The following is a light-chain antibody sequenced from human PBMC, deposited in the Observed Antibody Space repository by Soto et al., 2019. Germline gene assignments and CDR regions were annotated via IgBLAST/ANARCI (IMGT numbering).Light chain of an antibody. J-gene: IGKJ1*01. CDR1: QSISTF. CDR2: TAS. CDR3: QQSFTAPWT. Sequence: DIQMTQSPSSLSASVGDRVTITCRASQSISTFLNWYQQKPGKAPNLLIYTASTLHGGVPSRFSGSCSGTDFTLTSSSLQPEDFATYYCQQSFTAPWTFGQGTRVEIK. V-gene: IGKV1-39*01.